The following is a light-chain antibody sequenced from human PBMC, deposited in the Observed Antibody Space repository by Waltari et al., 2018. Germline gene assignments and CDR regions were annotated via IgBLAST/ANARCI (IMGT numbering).Light chain of an antibody. CDR1: LSVFYDSNNNNY. CDR3: QQYYNIPLT. Sequence: DIVMSQSPDSLAVSLGERATLKCKSSLSVFYDSNNNNYLAWYQQKPGQAPKLLFYWSSTRGSGVPERFSGSGSGTDFSLTISSLQAEDVAVYYCQQYYNIPLTFGGGTKLEIK. V-gene: IGKV4-1*01. J-gene: IGKJ4*01. CDR2: WSS.